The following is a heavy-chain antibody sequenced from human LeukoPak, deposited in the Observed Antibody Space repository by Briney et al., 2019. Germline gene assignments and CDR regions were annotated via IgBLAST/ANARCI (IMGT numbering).Heavy chain of an antibody. J-gene: IGHJ4*02. V-gene: IGHV1-18*01. CDR3: ARIQSRIIAARPGNPAFDY. Sequence: GASVKVSCKASGYTFTSYDISWVRQAPGQGLEWMGWISTYNDNTHYAQKPQGRVTMTTDTSTSTVYMELKSLRSDDTAVYYCARIQSRIIAARPGNPAFDYWGRGTLVTVSS. CDR2: ISTYNDNT. D-gene: IGHD6-6*01. CDR1: GYTFTSYD.